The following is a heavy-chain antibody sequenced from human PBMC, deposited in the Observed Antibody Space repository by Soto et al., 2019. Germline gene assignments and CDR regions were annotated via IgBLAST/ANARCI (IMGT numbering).Heavy chain of an antibody. CDR3: ARGMAEEQIFYYFDY. D-gene: IGHD3-9*01. CDR2: IYNTATT. Sequence: SETLSLTCTVSGGSISSVNYYWSWIRQPPDKGLEWIGHIYNTATTTYNPSLKNRVTISVDASKSQFYLKLRSVTAADTAVYYCARGMAEEQIFYYFDYWGQGALVTAPQ. V-gene: IGHV4-61*01. CDR1: GGSISSVNYY. J-gene: IGHJ4*02.